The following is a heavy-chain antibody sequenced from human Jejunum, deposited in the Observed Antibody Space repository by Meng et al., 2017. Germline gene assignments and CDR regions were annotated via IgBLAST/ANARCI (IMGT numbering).Heavy chain of an antibody. CDR3: ARGAVVATTYYFDS. CDR2: IIPIFDTP. Sequence: QVQAGEAGAAVKKPGSSVKGSCKVSGGTFNTYAISWVRQAPGQGLEWMGGIIPIFDTPNYAQKFQDRVTITADASTSTAYMELNGPISEDTALYYCARGAVVATTYYFDSWGQGTLVTVSS. CDR1: GGTFNTYA. D-gene: IGHD2-15*01. V-gene: IGHV1-69*01. J-gene: IGHJ4*02.